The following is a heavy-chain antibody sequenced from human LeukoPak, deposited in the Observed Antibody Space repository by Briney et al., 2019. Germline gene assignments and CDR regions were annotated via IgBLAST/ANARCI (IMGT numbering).Heavy chain of an antibody. CDR2: ISSSSSTI. CDR1: GFTFSSYS. J-gene: IGHJ5*02. CDR3: AKVRAEVVPAAMVYGNWFDP. D-gene: IGHD2-2*01. Sequence: GGSLRLSCAASGFTFSSYSMNWVRQAPGKGLEWVSYISSSSSTIYYADSVKGRFTISRDNAKNSLYLQMNSLRAEDTAVYYCAKVRAEVVPAAMVYGNWFDPWGQGTLVTVSS. V-gene: IGHV3-48*04.